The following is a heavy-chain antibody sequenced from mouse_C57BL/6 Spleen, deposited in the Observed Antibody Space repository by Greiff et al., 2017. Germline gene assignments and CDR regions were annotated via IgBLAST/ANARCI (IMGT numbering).Heavy chain of an antibody. CDR2: IWSDGST. D-gene: IGHD1-1*01. J-gene: IGHJ4*01. CDR3: ARQEYYGREYAMYY. Sequence: VQLQESGPGLVAPSQSLSITCTVSGFSLTSYGVHWVRQPPGKGLEWLVVIWSDGSTTYNSALKSRLSISKDNSKSQVFLKMNSLQTDDTAMYXCARQEYYGREYAMYYWGQGNSATVPS. CDR1: GFSLTSYG. V-gene: IGHV2-6-1*01.